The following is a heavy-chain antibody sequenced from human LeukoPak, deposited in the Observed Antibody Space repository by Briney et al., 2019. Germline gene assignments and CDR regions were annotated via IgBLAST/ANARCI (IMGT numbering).Heavy chain of an antibody. D-gene: IGHD1-1*01. J-gene: IGHJ4*02. CDR3: AKDERAFDY. CDR1: GFTFSSYA. CDR2: IAGSDGST. Sequence: GRPLRLSCAASGFTFSSYAMSWVRQAPGKGLEWISAIAGSDGSTYYADSVKGRFTISRDNSKNTLYLQMNSLRAEDTAVYYCAKDERAFDYWGQGTLVTVSS. V-gene: IGHV3-23*01.